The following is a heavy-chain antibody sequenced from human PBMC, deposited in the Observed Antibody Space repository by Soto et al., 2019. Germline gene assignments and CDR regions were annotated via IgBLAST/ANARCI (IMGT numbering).Heavy chain of an antibody. CDR2: ISQSGNT. D-gene: IGHD2-15*01. Sequence: SETLSLTCSIYSGSFSGYYWSWIRQPPGKGLEWIGEISQSGNTNYSPSLKSRVSISIDTSKKQFSLNLASVSAADTAVYYCASRHCSGGSCYNPGFDSWGQGALVTVSS. J-gene: IGHJ4*02. V-gene: IGHV4-34*01. CDR3: ASRHCSGGSCYNPGFDS. CDR1: SGSFSGYY.